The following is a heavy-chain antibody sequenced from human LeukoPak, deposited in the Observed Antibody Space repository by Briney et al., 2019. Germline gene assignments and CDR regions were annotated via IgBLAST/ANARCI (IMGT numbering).Heavy chain of an antibody. CDR3: ATGPDYDSSGDY. CDR1: GGSISSYY. V-gene: IGHV4-59*01. J-gene: IGHJ4*02. D-gene: IGHD3-22*01. CDR2: IYYSGST. Sequence: SETLSLTCTVSGGSISSYYWSWIRQPPGKGLEWIGYIYYSGSTNYNPSLKSRVTISVDTSKNQSSLKLSSVTAADTAVYYCATGPDYDSSGDYWGQGTLVTVSS.